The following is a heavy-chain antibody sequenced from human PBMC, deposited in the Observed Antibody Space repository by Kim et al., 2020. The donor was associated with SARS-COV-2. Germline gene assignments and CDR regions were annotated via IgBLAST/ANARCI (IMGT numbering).Heavy chain of an antibody. D-gene: IGHD6-6*01. Sequence: PSLKSRVTMSVNTSKKQFSLKLSSVTAADTALYYCARGYSSSSGYFFLDVWGQGTTVTVSS. CDR3: ARGYSSSSGYFFLDV. J-gene: IGHJ6*02. V-gene: IGHV4-4*07.